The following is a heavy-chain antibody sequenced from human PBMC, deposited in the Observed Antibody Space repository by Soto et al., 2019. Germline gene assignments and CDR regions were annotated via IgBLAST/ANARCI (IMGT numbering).Heavy chain of an antibody. CDR1: GFSFSTSGVV. CDR2: IYWDDTK. V-gene: IGHV2-5*02. CDR3: AHRIGESYYAY. J-gene: IGHJ4*02. D-gene: IGHD3-16*01. Sequence: QITLKESGPTVVKPTQTLTLTCTFSGFSFSTSGVVVGWIRQPPGKALEWLALIYWDDTKRYSPSLKSRLTITKGTSKNQVVLTMTNMDPVDTATYYCAHRIGESYYAYWGQGALITVSS.